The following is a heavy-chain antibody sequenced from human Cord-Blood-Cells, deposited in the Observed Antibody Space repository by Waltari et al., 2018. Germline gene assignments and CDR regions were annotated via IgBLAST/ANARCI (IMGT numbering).Heavy chain of an antibody. J-gene: IGHJ3*02. D-gene: IGHD3-3*01. Sequence: QVQLVESGGGVVQPGRYLRLSCAASGYTFSSYAMHWVRQAPGKGLEWVAVISYDGSNKYYADSVKGRFTISRDNSKNTLYLQMNSLRAEDTAVYYCARFWRYAFDIWGQGTMVTVSS. CDR2: ISYDGSNK. CDR3: ARFWRYAFDI. CDR1: GYTFSSYA. V-gene: IGHV3-30-3*01.